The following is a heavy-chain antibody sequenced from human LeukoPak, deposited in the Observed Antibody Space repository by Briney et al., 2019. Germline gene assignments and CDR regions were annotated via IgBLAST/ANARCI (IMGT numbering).Heavy chain of an antibody. D-gene: IGHD3-22*01. Sequence: SETLSLTCAVYGGSFSSYYWSWIRQPPGKGLEWIGEINHSGSTNYNPSLKSRVTISVDTSKNKFSLKLSSVTAADTAVYYCARDYYDSTGNTHYYFDYWGQGTLVTVSS. CDR2: INHSGST. V-gene: IGHV4-34*01. CDR3: ARDYYDSTGNTHYYFDY. CDR1: GGSFSSYY. J-gene: IGHJ4*02.